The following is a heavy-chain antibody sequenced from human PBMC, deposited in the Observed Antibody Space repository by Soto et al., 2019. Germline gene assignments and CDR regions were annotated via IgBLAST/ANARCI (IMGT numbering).Heavy chain of an antibody. CDR3: ARQIYDSDTGPNFQYYFDS. J-gene: IGHJ4*02. D-gene: IGHD3-22*01. CDR1: GYSFAGYW. CDR2: IDPSDSQT. V-gene: IGHV5-10-1*01. Sequence: ESLKISCKGSGYSFAGYWITWVRQKPGKGLEWMGRIDPSDSQTYYSPSFRGHVTISVTKSITTVFLQWSSLRASDTAMYYCARQIYDSDTGPNFQYYFDSWGQGTPVTVS.